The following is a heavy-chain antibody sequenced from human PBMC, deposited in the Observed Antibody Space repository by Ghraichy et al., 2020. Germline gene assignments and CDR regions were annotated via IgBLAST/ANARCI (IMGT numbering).Heavy chain of an antibody. V-gene: IGHV1-18*01. CDR3: ARVATTKHYYYYYGMDV. J-gene: IGHJ6*02. Sequence: ASVKVSCKASGYTFTSYGISWVRQAPGQGLEWMGWISAYNGNTNYAQKLQGRVTMTTDTSTSTAYMELRSLRSDDTAVYYCARVATTKHYYYYYGMDVWGQGTTVTVSS. D-gene: IGHD5-12*01. CDR2: ISAYNGNT. CDR1: GYTFTSYG.